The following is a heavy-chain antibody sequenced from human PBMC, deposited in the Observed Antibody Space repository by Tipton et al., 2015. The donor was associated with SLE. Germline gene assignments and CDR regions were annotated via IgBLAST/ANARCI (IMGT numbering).Heavy chain of an antibody. CDR3: ARHAAVVGNFQR. CDR2: IYYSGST. CDR1: GGSISSSNYY. D-gene: IGHD6-19*01. V-gene: IGHV4-39*01. J-gene: IGHJ1*01. Sequence: LSLTCTVSGGSISSSNYYWGWIRQPPGNGLEWIGSIYYSGSTYYNPSLNSRVTISVDTSKNQFSLKLTSMTAADTAVYYCARHAAVVGNFQRWGPGTLVTVSS.